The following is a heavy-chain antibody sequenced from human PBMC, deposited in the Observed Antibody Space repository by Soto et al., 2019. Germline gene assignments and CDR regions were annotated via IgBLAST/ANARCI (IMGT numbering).Heavy chain of an antibody. CDR2: IGAYNGHT. J-gene: IGHJ6*03. Sequence: ASLKVSCNASGYTFTSYCITWVRQAPGQGREGMGWIGAYNGHTNYAQKVQGSVTMATGTSPSTAYMELRSLRSDDTAVYYCARRVWVAGAIDYYYMDVWGKGTTVTVSS. D-gene: IGHD2-2*01. V-gene: IGHV1-18*01. CDR3: ARRVWVAGAIDYYYMDV. CDR1: GYTFTSYC.